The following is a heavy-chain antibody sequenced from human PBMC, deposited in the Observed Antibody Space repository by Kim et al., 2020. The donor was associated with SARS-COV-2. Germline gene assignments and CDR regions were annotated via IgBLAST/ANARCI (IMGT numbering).Heavy chain of an antibody. J-gene: IGHJ5*02. CDR2: FDPEDGET. CDR3: ATRGIVVIPAALTYRHHWFDP. V-gene: IGHV1-24*01. D-gene: IGHD2-2*01. Sequence: ASVTVSCKVSGYTLTELSMHWVRQAPGKGLEWMGGFDPEDGETIYAQKFQGRVTMTEDTPTDTAYMELGSLRSEDTAVYYCATRGIVVIPAALTYRHHWFDPWGQGTLDTLSS. CDR1: GYTLTELS.